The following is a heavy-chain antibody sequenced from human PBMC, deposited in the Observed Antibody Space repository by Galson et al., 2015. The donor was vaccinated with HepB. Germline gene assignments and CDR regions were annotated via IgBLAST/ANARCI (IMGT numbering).Heavy chain of an antibody. V-gene: IGHV3-30*18. CDR3: AKDITNQFLEWLLHATHFGY. D-gene: IGHD3-3*01. Sequence: SLRLSCAASGFAFSSYGMHWVRQAPGKGLSWVAAISYDGTKKYYADSVKGRFTISRDNSKNTLYLHMNSLSAEDTAVYYCAKDITNQFLEWLLHATHFGYWGQGTLVTVSS. J-gene: IGHJ4*02. CDR2: ISYDGTKK. CDR1: GFAFSSYG.